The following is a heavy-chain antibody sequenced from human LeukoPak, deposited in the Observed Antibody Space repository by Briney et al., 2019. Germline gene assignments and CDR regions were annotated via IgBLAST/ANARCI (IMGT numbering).Heavy chain of an antibody. CDR2: ISWDGVST. J-gene: IGHJ4*02. CDR3: ARDLNGGIDY. Sequence: GGSLRLSCAASGFTFHHYTTHWVRQAPGKGLEWVSLISWDGVSTSHADSVKGRFTISRDNSKNSLYLQMNSLRPEDTALYYCARDLNGGIDYWGQGTLVTVSS. CDR1: GFTFHHYT. V-gene: IGHV3-43*01. D-gene: IGHD2-8*01.